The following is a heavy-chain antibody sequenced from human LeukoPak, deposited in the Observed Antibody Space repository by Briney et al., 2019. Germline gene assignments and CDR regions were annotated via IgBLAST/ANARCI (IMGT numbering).Heavy chain of an antibody. CDR2: ISGSGGST. CDR1: GFTFSSYA. Sequence: GGSLRLSCAASGFTFSSYAMSWVRQAPGKGLEWASAISGSGGSTYYADSVKGRFTISRDNSKNTLYLQMNSLRAEDTAVYYCANHDYGDYVSWFDPWGQGTLVTVSS. J-gene: IGHJ5*02. D-gene: IGHD4-17*01. V-gene: IGHV3-23*01. CDR3: ANHDYGDYVSWFDP.